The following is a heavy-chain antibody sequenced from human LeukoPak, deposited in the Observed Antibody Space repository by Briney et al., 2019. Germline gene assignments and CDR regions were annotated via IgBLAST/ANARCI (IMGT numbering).Heavy chain of an antibody. J-gene: IGHJ3*02. CDR1: GYTFTSYG. Sequence: ASVTVSCKASGYTFTSYGISWVRQAPGQGLEWMGWVSAYNGNTNYAQKLQGRVTMTTDTSTSTAYMELRSPRSDDTAVYYRARASMVRGVMNAFDIWGQGTMVTVSS. V-gene: IGHV1-18*01. CDR2: VSAYNGNT. D-gene: IGHD3-10*01. CDR3: ARASMVRGVMNAFDI.